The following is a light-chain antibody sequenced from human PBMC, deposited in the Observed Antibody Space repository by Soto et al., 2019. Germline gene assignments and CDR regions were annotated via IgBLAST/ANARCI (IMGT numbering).Light chain of an antibody. CDR2: DAS. V-gene: IGKV1-33*01. Sequence: DIQMTQSPSSLSASVGDRVTITCQASQDISNYLIWYQQKPGKAPKLLIYDASNLETGVPSRFSGSGSGTDFTFTISSLQPEDIAAYYCQQDDNRLFTFGPGTKVDIK. J-gene: IGKJ3*01. CDR3: QQDDNRLFT. CDR1: QDISNY.